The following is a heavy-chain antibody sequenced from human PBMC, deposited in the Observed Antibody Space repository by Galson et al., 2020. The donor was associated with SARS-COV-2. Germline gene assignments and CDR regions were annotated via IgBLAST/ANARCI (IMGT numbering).Heavy chain of an antibody. CDR2: ISSNSDYI. V-gene: IGHV3-21*01. Sequence: GGSLRLSCAVSGFTFSSYTMNWVRQAPGKGLEWVSAISSNSDYIYYADSVKGRFTISRDNGKNSLYLQMNSLRAEDTAVYYCARDASGAMCGMDVWGQGTTVTVSS. J-gene: IGHJ6*02. CDR3: ARDASGAMCGMDV. D-gene: IGHD3-10*01. CDR1: GFTFSSYT.